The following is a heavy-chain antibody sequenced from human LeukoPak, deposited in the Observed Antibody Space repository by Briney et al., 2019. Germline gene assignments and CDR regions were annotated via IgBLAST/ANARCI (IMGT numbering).Heavy chain of an antibody. J-gene: IGHJ4*02. V-gene: IGHV3-30-3*01. D-gene: IGHD3/OR15-3a*01. CDR1: GFTFSSYA. CDR3: ARKGLGDY. CDR2: ISYDGSNK. Sequence: GRSLRLSCAASGFTFSSYAMHWVRQAPGKGLEWVAVISYDGSNKYYADSVKGRFTISRDNAKNSLYLQMNSLRVDDTAVYYCARKGLGDYWGQGTLVTVSS.